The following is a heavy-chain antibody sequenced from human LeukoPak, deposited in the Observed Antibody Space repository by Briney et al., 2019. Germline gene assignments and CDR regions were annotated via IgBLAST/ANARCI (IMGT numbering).Heavy chain of an antibody. CDR1: GFTFSSYW. CDR2: IKQDGSEK. D-gene: IGHD1-14*01. CDR3: ARVDWHHESSTYYFDY. Sequence: PGGSLRLSCAASGFTFSSYWMSWVRQAPGKGLEWVANIKQDGSEKYYVDSVKGRFTISRDNAKNSLYLQMNSLRAEDTAVYCCARVDWHHESSTYYFDYWGQGTLVTVSS. J-gene: IGHJ4*02. V-gene: IGHV3-7*01.